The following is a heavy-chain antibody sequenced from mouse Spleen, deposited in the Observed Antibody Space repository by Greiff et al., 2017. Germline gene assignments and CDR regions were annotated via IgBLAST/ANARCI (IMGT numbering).Heavy chain of an antibody. Sequence: VHVKQSGPELVKPGASVKMSCKASGYTFTDYNMHWVKQSHGKSLEWIGYINPNNGGTSYNQKFKGKATLTVNKSSSTAYMELRSLTSEDSAVYYCAREDYGNHFDYWGQGTTLTVSS. CDR2: INPNNGGT. D-gene: IGHD2-1*01. V-gene: IGHV1-22*01. J-gene: IGHJ2*01. CDR1: GYTFTDYN. CDR3: AREDYGNHFDY.